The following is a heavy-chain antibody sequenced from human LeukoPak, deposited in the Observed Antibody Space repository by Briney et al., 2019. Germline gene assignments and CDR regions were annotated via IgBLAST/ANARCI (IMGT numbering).Heavy chain of an antibody. CDR3: AKDSFPLPTTYIDY. V-gene: IGHV3-30*18. CDR2: ISYDGSNK. J-gene: IGHJ4*02. CDR1: GFTFSSYG. D-gene: IGHD1-1*01. Sequence: GGSLRLSCAASGFTFSSYGMHWVRQAPGKGLEWVAVISYDGSNKYYADSVKGRFTISRDNSKDTLYLQMNSLRAEDTAVYYCAKDSFPLPTTYIDYWGQGTLVTVSS.